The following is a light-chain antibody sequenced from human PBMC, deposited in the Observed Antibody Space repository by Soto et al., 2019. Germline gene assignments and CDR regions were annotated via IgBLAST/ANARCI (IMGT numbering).Light chain of an antibody. CDR1: QSVLYSSNHKNF. V-gene: IGKV4-1*01. CDR3: QQYYSTPLT. J-gene: IGKJ4*01. Sequence: DIVMTQSPDSLGVSLFQVPTINCKSTQSVLYSSNHKNFLAWYQQKPGQPPKLLIYWASTRESGVPDRFSGSGSGTDFTLTISSLQAEDVAVYYCQQYYSTPLTFGGGTKVDIK. CDR2: WAS.